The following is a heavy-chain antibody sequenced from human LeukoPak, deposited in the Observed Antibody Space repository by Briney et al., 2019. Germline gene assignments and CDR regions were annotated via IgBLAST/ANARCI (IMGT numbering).Heavy chain of an antibody. CDR1: GGSISSYY. Sequence: PSETLSLTCTVSGGSISSYYWSWLRQPPGKGLEWIGYIYYSGSTNYNPSLKSRVTISVDTSKNQFSLKLSSVTAADTAVYYSARDPAYDFWSGQTGQVGYYYMDVWGKGTTVTVSS. D-gene: IGHD3-3*01. CDR2: IYYSGST. CDR3: ARDPAYDFWSGQTGQVGYYYMDV. V-gene: IGHV4-59*01. J-gene: IGHJ6*03.